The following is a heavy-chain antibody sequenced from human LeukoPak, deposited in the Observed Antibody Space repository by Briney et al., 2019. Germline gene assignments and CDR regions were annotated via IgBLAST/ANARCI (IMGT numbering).Heavy chain of an antibody. V-gene: IGHV1-18*01. CDR3: ARDYSRGDPDY. D-gene: IGHD6-19*01. Sequence: ASVKVSCKASGYTFTRYGISWVRQAPGQGLEWMGWISAYNGNTNYAQKLQGRVTMTTETSTSTAYMELRSLRPDDTAMYYCARDYSRGDPDYWGQGTLVTVSS. CDR1: GYTFTRYG. J-gene: IGHJ4*02. CDR2: ISAYNGNT.